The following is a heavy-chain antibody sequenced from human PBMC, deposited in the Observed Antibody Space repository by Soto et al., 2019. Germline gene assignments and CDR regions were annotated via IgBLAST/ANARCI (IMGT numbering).Heavy chain of an antibody. Sequence: ASVKVSCKASGYTFSGFYMHWLRQAPGQGPEWMGWINPNSGGTKSAEKFQGRVTMTRDTSISTAYMELSRLLSDDTAVYYCAKAAFAGRIFYGMDVWGQGTTVTVSS. V-gene: IGHV1-2*02. CDR1: GYTFSGFY. J-gene: IGHJ6*02. CDR2: INPNSGGT. CDR3: AKAAFAGRIFYGMDV.